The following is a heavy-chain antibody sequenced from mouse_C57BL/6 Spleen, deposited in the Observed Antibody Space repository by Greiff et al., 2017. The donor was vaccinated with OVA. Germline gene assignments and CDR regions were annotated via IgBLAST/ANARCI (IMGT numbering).Heavy chain of an antibody. CDR1: GYAFSSYW. CDR2: IYPGDGDT. CDR3: ARAGPMDY. Sequence: VQGVESGAELVKPGASVKISCKASGYAFSSYWMNWVKQRPGKGLEWIGQIYPGDGDTNYNGKFKGKATLTADKSSSTAYMQLSSLTSEDSAVYFCARAGPMDYWGQGTSVTVSS. V-gene: IGHV1-80*01. J-gene: IGHJ4*01.